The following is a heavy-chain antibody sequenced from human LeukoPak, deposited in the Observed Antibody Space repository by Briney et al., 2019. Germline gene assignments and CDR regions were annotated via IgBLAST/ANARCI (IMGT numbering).Heavy chain of an antibody. V-gene: IGHV3-33*01. CDR2: IWYDGSNK. CDR3: ARGATPDY. CDR1: GFTFSSYV. J-gene: IGHJ4*02. Sequence: GGSLRLSCAASGFTFSSYVMHWVRQAPGRGLEWVAVIWYDGSNKYYADSVKGRFTISRDNSKNTLYLQMNSLRDEDTAVYYCARGATPDYWGQGTLVTVSS.